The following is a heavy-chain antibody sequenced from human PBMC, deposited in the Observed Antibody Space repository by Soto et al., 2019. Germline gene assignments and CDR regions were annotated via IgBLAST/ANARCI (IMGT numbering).Heavy chain of an antibody. J-gene: IGHJ4*02. CDR3: ARSLAVAGTRIFDY. V-gene: IGHV4-34*01. D-gene: IGHD6-19*01. CDR1: GGSFSGYY. CDR2: INHSGST. Sequence: SEALSLTCAVYGGSFSGYYWSWIRQPPGKGLEWIGEINHSGSTNYNPSLKSRVTISVDTSKNQFSLKLSSVTAADTAVYYCARSLAVAGTRIFDYWGQGTLVT.